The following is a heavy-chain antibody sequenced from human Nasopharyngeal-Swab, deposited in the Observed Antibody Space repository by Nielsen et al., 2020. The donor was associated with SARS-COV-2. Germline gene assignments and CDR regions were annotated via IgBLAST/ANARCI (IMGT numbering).Heavy chain of an antibody. CDR3: ASGGYGDYDAYYYGMDV. Sequence: GGSLRLSCAASGFTYWMNWVRQAPGKGLEWVGNIGQDGGGKKYVDSVKGRFTISRDNANNLLYLQMNSLRAEDTAVYYCASGGYGDYDAYYYGMDVWGQGTTVTVSS. D-gene: IGHD4-17*01. CDR2: IGQDGGGK. V-gene: IGHV3-7*01. J-gene: IGHJ6*02. CDR1: GFTYW.